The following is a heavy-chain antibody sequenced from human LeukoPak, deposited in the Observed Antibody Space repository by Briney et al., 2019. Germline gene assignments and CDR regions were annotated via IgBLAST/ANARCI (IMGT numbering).Heavy chain of an antibody. V-gene: IGHV1-69*06. CDR1: GGTFSSYA. D-gene: IGHD6-6*01. CDR3: ARDRAARRWLDPNDY. Sequence: GASVKVSCKASGGTFSSYAISWVRQAPGQGLEWMGGIIPIFGTANYAQKFQGRVTITADKSTSTAYMELSSLRSEDTAVYYCARDRAARRWLDPNDYWGQGTLVTVSS. CDR2: IIPIFGTA. J-gene: IGHJ4*02.